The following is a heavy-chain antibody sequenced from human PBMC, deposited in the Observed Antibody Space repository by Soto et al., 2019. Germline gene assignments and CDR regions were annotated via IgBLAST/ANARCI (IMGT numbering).Heavy chain of an antibody. CDR2: IYYSGSS. Sequence: SETLSLTCTVSGGSISSYYWSWIRQPPGKGLEWIGYIYYSGSSNSNPSLKSRVTISVDTSKNQFSLKLSSVTAADTAVYYCARKSSSGNYYFDYWGQGTLVTVSS. V-gene: IGHV4-59*01. J-gene: IGHJ4*02. CDR3: ARKSSSGNYYFDY. D-gene: IGHD1-26*01. CDR1: GGSISSYY.